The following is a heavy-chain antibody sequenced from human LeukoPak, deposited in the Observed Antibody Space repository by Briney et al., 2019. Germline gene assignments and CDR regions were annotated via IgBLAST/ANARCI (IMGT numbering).Heavy chain of an antibody. J-gene: IGHJ4*02. V-gene: IGHV4-4*02. CDR1: NGSISSSNW. CDR3: ARGHGHDYFDY. Sequence: SETLSLTCAVSNGSISSSNWWSWVRQPPGKGLEWIGEIYHSGSTNYIPSLKSRVTISVDKSKNQFSLNLSSVTAADTAVYYCARGHGHDYFDYWGQGTLVTVSS. CDR2: IYHSGST. D-gene: IGHD3-3*01.